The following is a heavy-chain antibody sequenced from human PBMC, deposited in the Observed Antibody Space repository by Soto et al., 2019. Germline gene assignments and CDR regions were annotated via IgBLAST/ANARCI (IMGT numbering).Heavy chain of an antibody. CDR3: ARSGGYYGGNSVSSDY. J-gene: IGHJ4*02. V-gene: IGHV4-59*01. D-gene: IGHD1-26*01. CDR1: GGSISSYY. CDR2: IYYSGST. Sequence: SETLSLTCTVSGGSISSYYWSWIRQPPGKGLEWIGYIYYSGSTNYNPSLKSRVTISVDTSKNQFSLKLSSVTAADTAVYYCARSGGYYGGNSVSSDYWGQGTLVTVSS.